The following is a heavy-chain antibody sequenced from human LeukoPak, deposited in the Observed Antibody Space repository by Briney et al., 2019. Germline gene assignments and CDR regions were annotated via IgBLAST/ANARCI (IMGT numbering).Heavy chain of an antibody. V-gene: IGHV4-59*01. J-gene: IGHJ3*02. D-gene: IGHD7-27*01. CDR2: IYYSGST. Sequence: PSQTLSLTCTVSGGSISSYYWSWIRQPPGKGLEWIGYIYYSGSTNYNPSLKSRVTISVDTSKNQFSLKLSSVTAADTAVYYCARVENWVYAFDIWGQGTMVTVSS. CDR1: GGSISSYY. CDR3: ARVENWVYAFDI.